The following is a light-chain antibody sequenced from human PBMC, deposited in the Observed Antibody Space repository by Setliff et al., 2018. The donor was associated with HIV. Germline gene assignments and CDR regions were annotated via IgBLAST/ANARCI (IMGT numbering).Light chain of an antibody. Sequence: YELTQPPSVSVAPGKTARITCGGNNIGSKTVHWYQHKPGQAPVLVVDDDSDRPSGIPERFSGSNSGNTATLTISRVEAGDEADYYCQVWDSSCDLVVFGGGTKVTVL. CDR2: DDS. CDR1: NIGSKT. V-gene: IGLV3-21*03. J-gene: IGLJ2*01. CDR3: QVWDSSCDLVV.